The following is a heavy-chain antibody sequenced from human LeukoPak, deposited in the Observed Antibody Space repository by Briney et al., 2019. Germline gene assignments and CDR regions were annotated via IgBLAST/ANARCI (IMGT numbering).Heavy chain of an antibody. D-gene: IGHD5-12*01. CDR2: ISAYNGNT. CDR3: ARDQYSGYDFTSWFDP. CDR1: GYTFTSYG. J-gene: IGHJ5*02. Sequence: APVTVSCKASGYTFTSYGISWVRQAPGQGLEWMGWISAYNGNTNYAQKLQGRVTMTTDTSTSTAYMELRSLRSDDTAVYYCARDQYSGYDFTSWFDPWGQGTLVTVSS. V-gene: IGHV1-18*01.